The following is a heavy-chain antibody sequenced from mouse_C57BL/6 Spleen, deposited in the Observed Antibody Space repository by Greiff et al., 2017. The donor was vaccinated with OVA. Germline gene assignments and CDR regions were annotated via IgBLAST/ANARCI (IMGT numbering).Heavy chain of an antibody. CDR1: GYTFTDYY. CDR2: INPNNGGT. Sequence: EVQLQQSGPELVKPGASVKISCKASGYTFTDYYMNWVKQSHGKSLEWIGDINPNNGGTSYNQKFKGKATWTVDKSSSTAYMELRSLTSEDSAVYYCANSNYPAWFAYWGQGTLVTVSA. J-gene: IGHJ3*01. V-gene: IGHV1-26*01. D-gene: IGHD2-5*01. CDR3: ANSNYPAWFAY.